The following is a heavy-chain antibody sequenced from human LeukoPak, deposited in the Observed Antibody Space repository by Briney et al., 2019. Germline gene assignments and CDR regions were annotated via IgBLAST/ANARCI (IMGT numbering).Heavy chain of an antibody. CDR1: GYTFTGYY. CDR3: ARESGSLDAFDI. Sequence: ASGKVSCKASGYTFTGYYMHWVRQAPGQGLEWMGWINPNSGGTNYAQKFQGRVTMTRDTSISTAYMELSRLRSDDTAVYYRARESGSLDAFDIWGQGTMVTVSS. V-gene: IGHV1-2*02. J-gene: IGHJ3*02. CDR2: INPNSGGT. D-gene: IGHD1-26*01.